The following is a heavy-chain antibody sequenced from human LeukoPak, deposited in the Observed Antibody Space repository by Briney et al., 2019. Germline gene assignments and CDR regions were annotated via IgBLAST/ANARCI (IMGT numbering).Heavy chain of an antibody. CDR1: GYSFTHYW. D-gene: IGHD2/OR15-2a*01. J-gene: IGHJ4*02. V-gene: IGHV5-51*01. Sequence: GESLKISCKGSGYSFTHYWIGWVRQMPGKGLEWMGIMYPGDSDTRYSPSFQGQVTISADKSISTAYLHWSSLKASDTAIYYCARVISSTWARAFDLWGQGTLVTVSS. CDR3: ARVISSTWARAFDL. CDR2: MYPGDSDT.